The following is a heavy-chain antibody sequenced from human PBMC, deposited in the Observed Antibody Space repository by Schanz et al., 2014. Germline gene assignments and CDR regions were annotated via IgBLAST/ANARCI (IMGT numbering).Heavy chain of an antibody. Sequence: VQLVESGGGVVQPGGSLRLSCVGSGYSFSDYDMYWIRQAPGKGLEWLAFLRSDGSRRDYADSVKGRFTISRDTAENSVYLQMNSLRAEDTAVYYCARDGYRNGRPFDHWGQGTRVTVSA. CDR2: LRSDGSRR. CDR1: GYSFSDYD. V-gene: IGHV3-30*02. D-gene: IGHD5-18*01. J-gene: IGHJ4*02. CDR3: ARDGYRNGRPFDH.